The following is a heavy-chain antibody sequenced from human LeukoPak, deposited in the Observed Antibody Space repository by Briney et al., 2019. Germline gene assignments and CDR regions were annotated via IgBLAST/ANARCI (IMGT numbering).Heavy chain of an antibody. CDR1: GFTFSSYS. D-gene: IGHD2-21*02. Sequence: GGSLRLSCAASGFTFSSYSMNWVRRAPGKGLEWVSSISSSSSYIYYADSVKGRFTISRDNAKNSLYLQMNSLRAEDTAVYYCARGLYCGGDCCHQWWFDPWGQGTLVTVSS. V-gene: IGHV3-21*01. J-gene: IGHJ5*02. CDR3: ARGLYCGGDCCHQWWFDP. CDR2: ISSSSSYI.